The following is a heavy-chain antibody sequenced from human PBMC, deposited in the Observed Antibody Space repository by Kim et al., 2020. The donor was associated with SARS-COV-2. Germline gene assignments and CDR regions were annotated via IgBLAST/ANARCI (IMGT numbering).Heavy chain of an antibody. J-gene: IGHJ3*02. D-gene: IGHD4-17*01. Sequence: ADSVKGRFTISRDNAKNSLYLQMNSLRAEDTAVYYCARYRTTVVTDAFHIWGQGTMVTVSS. V-gene: IGHV3-21*06. CDR3: ARYRTTVVTDAFHI.